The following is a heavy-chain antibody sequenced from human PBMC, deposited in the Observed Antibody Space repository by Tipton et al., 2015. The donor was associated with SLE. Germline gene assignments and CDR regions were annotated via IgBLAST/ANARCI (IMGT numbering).Heavy chain of an antibody. D-gene: IGHD1-26*01. CDR2: INHSGST. CDR1: GGSFSGYY. Sequence: TLSLTCAVYGGSFSGYYWSWIRQPPGKGLEWIGEINHSGSTNYNPSLKSRVTISVDTSKNQFSLKLSSVTAADTAVYYCARVRDGAPPDYWGQGTLVTVSS. V-gene: IGHV4-34*01. J-gene: IGHJ4*02. CDR3: ARVRDGAPPDY.